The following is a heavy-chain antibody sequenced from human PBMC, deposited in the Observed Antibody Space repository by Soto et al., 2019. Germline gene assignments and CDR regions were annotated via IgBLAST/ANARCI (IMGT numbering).Heavy chain of an antibody. CDR1: GYTFISYA. D-gene: IGHD6-13*01. CDR2: INAGNGNT. Sequence: ASVKVSCKASGYTFISYAIHWVRQAPGQRLEWMGWINAGNGNTKYSQKFQGRVTITRDTSASTAYMELNSLRANDTAVYYCAKHSSTFVYWGQGTLVTVSS. CDR3: AKHSSTFVY. V-gene: IGHV1-3*01. J-gene: IGHJ4*02.